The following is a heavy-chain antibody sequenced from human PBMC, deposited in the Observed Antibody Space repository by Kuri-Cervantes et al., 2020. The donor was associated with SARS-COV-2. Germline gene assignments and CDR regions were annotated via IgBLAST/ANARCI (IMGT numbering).Heavy chain of an antibody. D-gene: IGHD6-19*01. CDR3: ARGSAVAGDYFDY. Sequence: GSLRLSCTVSGGSISSGSYYWGWIRQPPGKGLEWIGSIYYSGSTYYNPSLKSRVTISVDTSKNQFSLKLSSVTAADTAVYYCARGSAVAGDYFDYWGQGTLVTVSS. J-gene: IGHJ4*02. CDR2: IYYSGST. CDR1: GGSISSGSYY. V-gene: IGHV4-39*07.